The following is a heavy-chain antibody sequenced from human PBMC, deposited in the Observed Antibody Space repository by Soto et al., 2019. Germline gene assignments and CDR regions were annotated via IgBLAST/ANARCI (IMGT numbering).Heavy chain of an antibody. V-gene: IGHV4-59*01. CDR2: ISYSGST. D-gene: IGHD2-15*01. J-gene: IGHJ4*02. Sequence: TSEILSLTCTVSGGSMSSYYWTWLRQSPGRGLEWIGYISYSGSTYYNPSLKSRVTISADTSKNQFSLRMNSMIAADTAVYYCARADPGASVGYWGQGTLVTVSS. CDR3: ARADPGASVGY. CDR1: GGSMSSYY.